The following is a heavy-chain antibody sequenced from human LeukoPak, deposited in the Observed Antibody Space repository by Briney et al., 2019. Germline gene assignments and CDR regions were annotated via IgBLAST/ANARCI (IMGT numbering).Heavy chain of an antibody. J-gene: IGHJ5*02. CDR3: ARGYCSSTSCYAGGLDNWFDP. CDR2: IYTSWST. Sequence: PSETLSLTCTVSGGSISSGSYYWSWIRQPAGKGLEWIGRIYTSWSTNYNPSLKSRVTISVDTSKNQFSLKLSSVTPADTAVYYCARGYCSSTSCYAGGLDNWFDPWGQGTLVTVSS. D-gene: IGHD2-2*01. CDR1: GGSISSGSYY. V-gene: IGHV4-61*02.